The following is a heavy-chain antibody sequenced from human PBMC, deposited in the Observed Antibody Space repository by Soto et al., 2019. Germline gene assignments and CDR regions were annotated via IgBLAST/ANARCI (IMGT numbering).Heavy chain of an antibody. Sequence: KQSQTLSLTCAISGDSVSSNSAAWTWIRQSPSRGLEWLGRTYYRSKWYNDYAVSVKSRITINPETSKNQFSLQLNSVTPEDTAVYYCARGRGSSSYSLGYYYYYMDVWGKGTTVTVSS. V-gene: IGHV6-1*01. J-gene: IGHJ6*03. CDR2: TYYRSKWYN. CDR1: GDSVSSNSAA. CDR3: ARGRGSSSYSLGYYYYYMDV. D-gene: IGHD6-6*01.